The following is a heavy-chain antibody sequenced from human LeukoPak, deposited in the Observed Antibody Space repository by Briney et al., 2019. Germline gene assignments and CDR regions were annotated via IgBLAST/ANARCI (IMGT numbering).Heavy chain of an antibody. CDR2: IRYDGSNK. V-gene: IGHV3-30*02. D-gene: IGHD3-22*01. J-gene: IGHJ4*01. Sequence: GGSLRLSCAASGFTFSSYGMHWVRQAPGKGLEWVAFIRYDGSNKYYADSVKGRFTISRDNSKNTLYLQMNSLRAEDTAVYYCAKDKMRYYYDSSGYDYWGHGTLVTVSS. CDR3: AKDKMRYYYDSSGYDY. CDR1: GFTFSSYG.